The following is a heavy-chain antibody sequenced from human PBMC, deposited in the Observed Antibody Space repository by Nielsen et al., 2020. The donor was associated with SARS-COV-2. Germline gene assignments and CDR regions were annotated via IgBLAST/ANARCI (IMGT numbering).Heavy chain of an antibody. J-gene: IGHJ6*02. Sequence: WIRQPPGKGLEWVSGINWNGGSTGYADSVKGRFTISRDNAKNSLYLQMNSLRAEDTALYHCARAPPPLYCSSTSCYFDVWGQGTTVTVSS. CDR3: ARAPPPLYCSSTSCYFDV. CDR2: INWNGGST. D-gene: IGHD2-2*01. V-gene: IGHV3-20*01.